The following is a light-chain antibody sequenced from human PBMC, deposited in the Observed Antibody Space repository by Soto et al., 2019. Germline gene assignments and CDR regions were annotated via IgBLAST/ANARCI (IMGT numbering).Light chain of an antibody. CDR3: QHSTTWT. J-gene: IGKJ1*01. V-gene: IGKV1-39*01. CDR2: AAS. Sequence: DIKMNQSPSSLSASVGGRVTITCPASQGISTYLNWYQQKPGKAPKLLIYAASSLQSGVPSRFSGSGSETDFTLTISSLQPEDFATYSCQHSTTWTFGQGTKVDI. CDR1: QGISTY.